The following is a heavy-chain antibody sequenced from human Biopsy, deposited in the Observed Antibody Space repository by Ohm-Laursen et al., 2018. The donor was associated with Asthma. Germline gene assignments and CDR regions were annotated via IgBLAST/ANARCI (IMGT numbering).Heavy chain of an antibody. CDR3: ARGQKSAGDRWFDP. J-gene: IGHJ5*02. CDR1: GYTFIGCH. V-gene: IGHV1-2*06. Sequence: SSVKISCKASGYTFIGCHIHWMRQAPGQGLEWMGRINPNSGGTNYAQKFQGRVTMTRDTSISTAYMEVSRLRSDDTAVYYCARGQKSAGDRWFDPWGQGTLVTVSS. CDR2: INPNSGGT. D-gene: IGHD6-13*01.